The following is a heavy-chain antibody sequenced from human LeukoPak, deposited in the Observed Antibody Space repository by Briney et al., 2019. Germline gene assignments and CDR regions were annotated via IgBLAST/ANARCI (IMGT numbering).Heavy chain of an antibody. D-gene: IGHD3-22*01. V-gene: IGHV3-23*01. J-gene: IGHJ4*01. CDR3: ARGGNYSDSRDYYPFDY. CDR1: GFSFSRYW. CDR2: ICGDVTGT. Sequence: PGGSLRLSCAASGFSFSRYWMSWVPQAPGKGREWVSAICGDVTGTYYEDSVKGRFTVSRDKSKNPLYLQMNSLRAEDTAVYYCARGGNYSDSRDYYPFDYWGDGTLVTASS.